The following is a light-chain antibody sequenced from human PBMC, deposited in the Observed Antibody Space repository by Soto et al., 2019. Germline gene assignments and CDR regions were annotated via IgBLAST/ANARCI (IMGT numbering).Light chain of an antibody. Sequence: TVMTQFPATLSVSPGETATVSCRASQTANPFLAWYQQKPGQAPRLLIYGASTRASGVPARFSGSGSGTEFTLTISSLQFEDFAVYYCQQYSNWPEKFGQGTKVDIK. V-gene: IGKV3-15*01. CDR3: QQYSNWPEK. CDR1: QTANPF. J-gene: IGKJ1*01. CDR2: GAS.